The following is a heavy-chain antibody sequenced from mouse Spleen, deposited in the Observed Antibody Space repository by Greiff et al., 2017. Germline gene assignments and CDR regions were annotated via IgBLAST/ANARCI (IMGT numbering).Heavy chain of an antibody. V-gene: IGHV1-39*01. CDR3: ATNYYDGIPYAMDY. CDR1: GYSFTDYN. D-gene: IGHD1-1*02. J-gene: IGHJ4*01. Sequence: VQLKQSGPELVKPGASVKISCKASGYSFTDYNMNWVKQSNGKSLEWIGVINPNYGTTSYNQKFKGKATLTVDQSSSTAYMQLNSLTSEDSAVYYCATNYYDGIPYAMDYWGQGTSVTVSS. CDR2: INPNYGTT.